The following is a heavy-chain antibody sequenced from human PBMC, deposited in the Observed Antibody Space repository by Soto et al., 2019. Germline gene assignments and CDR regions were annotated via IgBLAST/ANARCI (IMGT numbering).Heavy chain of an antibody. CDR1: GYIFTAYS. V-gene: IGHV1-46*01. CDR3: AREENCSDGICYSEYFQR. D-gene: IGHD2-15*01. CDR2: VNPSGGST. J-gene: IGHJ1*01. Sequence: GASVKVSCKASGYIFTAYSMHWVRQAPGQGLEWMGVVNPSGGSTNYAQKFQDRITMTRDTSTSTVYMDLSSLTSEDTAVYYCAREENCSDGICYSEYFQRWGQGTLVTVSS.